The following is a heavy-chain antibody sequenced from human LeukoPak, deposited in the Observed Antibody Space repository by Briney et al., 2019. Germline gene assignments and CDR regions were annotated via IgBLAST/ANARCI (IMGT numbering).Heavy chain of an antibody. Sequence: GGSLRLSCAASGFTFSSYAMHWVRQAPGKGLEWVAVISYDGSNKYYADSVKGRFTISRDNSKNTLYLQVNSLRAEDTAVYYCARDWGSRFDPWGQGTLVTVSS. J-gene: IGHJ5*02. D-gene: IGHD3-16*01. CDR2: ISYDGSNK. CDR3: ARDWGSRFDP. CDR1: GFTFSSYA. V-gene: IGHV3-30-3*01.